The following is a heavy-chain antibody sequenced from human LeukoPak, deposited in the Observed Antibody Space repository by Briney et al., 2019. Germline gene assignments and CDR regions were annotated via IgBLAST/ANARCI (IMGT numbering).Heavy chain of an antibody. D-gene: IGHD3-10*01. CDR3: AKVGRINYGSGSYYYDY. Sequence: GGSLRLSCAASGFTFSSYAMSWVRQAPGKGLEWVSAIGGSGGSTYYADSVKGRFTISRDNSKNTLYLQMNSLRAEDTAVYYCAKVGRINYGSGSYYYDYWGQGTLVTVSS. J-gene: IGHJ4*02. V-gene: IGHV3-23*01. CDR1: GFTFSSYA. CDR2: IGGSGGST.